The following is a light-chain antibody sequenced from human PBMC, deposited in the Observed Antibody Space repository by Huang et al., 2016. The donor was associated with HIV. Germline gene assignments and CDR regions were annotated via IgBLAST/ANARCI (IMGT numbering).Light chain of an antibody. Sequence: DVVMTQTPLSLSVTPGQPASISCKSTQSLLHSDGKTYLYWYLQRPGQPPQLLIYEVSNRFSGVRDRFNGSGSGRDFTLKSSRVEAEDVGVFYCMQSVQLPPTFGQGTKLNIK. CDR2: EVS. V-gene: IGKV2D-29*01. J-gene: IGKJ2*01. CDR3: MQSVQLPPT. CDR1: QSLLHSDGKTY.